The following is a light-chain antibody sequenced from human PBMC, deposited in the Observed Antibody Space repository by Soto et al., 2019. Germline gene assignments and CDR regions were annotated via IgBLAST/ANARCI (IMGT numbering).Light chain of an antibody. CDR2: EVT. J-gene: IGLJ2*01. V-gene: IGLV2-14*01. Sequence: QSVLTQPASVSGSPGQSITISCTGNSSDVGGYNYVSWYQQHPGKAPKLVIYEVTKRPSGVSNRFSGSKSGNTASLTISGLQAEDETDYYCSSYTSTNHVVFGGGTKVTVL. CDR1: SSDVGGYNY. CDR3: SSYTSTNHVV.